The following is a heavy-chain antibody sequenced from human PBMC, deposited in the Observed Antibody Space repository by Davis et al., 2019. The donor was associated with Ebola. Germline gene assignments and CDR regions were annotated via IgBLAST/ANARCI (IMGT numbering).Heavy chain of an antibody. CDR2: ISYDGSNK. J-gene: IGHJ4*02. CDR3: ARVFSMIVVAYPDY. D-gene: IGHD3-22*01. V-gene: IGHV3-30-3*01. Sequence: GESLKISCAASGFTFSSYAMHWVRQAPGKGLEWVAVISYDGSNKYYADSVKGRFTISRDNSKNTLYLQMNSLRSDDTAVYYCARVFSMIVVAYPDYWGQGTLVTVSS. CDR1: GFTFSSYA.